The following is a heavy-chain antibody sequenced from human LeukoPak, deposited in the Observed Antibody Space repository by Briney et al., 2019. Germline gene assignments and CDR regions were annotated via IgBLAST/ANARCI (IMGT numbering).Heavy chain of an antibody. V-gene: IGHV4-59*01. CDR2: IYYSGST. CDR3: ARARFADTPWFDP. CDR1: GGSISSYY. D-gene: IGHD3-10*01. J-gene: IGHJ5*02. Sequence: PSETLSLTCTVSGGSISSYYWSWIRQPPGKGLEWIGYIYYSGSTNYNPSLKSRVTISVDTSKNQFSLKLSSVTAADTAVYYCARARFADTPWFDPWGQGTLVTVSS.